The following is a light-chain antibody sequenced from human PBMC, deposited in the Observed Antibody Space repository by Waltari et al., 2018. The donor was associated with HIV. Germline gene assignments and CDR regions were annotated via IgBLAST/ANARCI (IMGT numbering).Light chain of an antibody. CDR2: RHN. J-gene: IGLJ3*02. Sequence: QSVLTQPPSASGTPGQRVTISCSGGTSNIGNTYVYWYQQLPGTAPKLLIYRHNQRPSGVPDRFSGSKSGTSASLAISGLRSEDEADYYCTAWDDSLSGPVFGGGTKLTVL. V-gene: IGLV1-47*01. CDR3: TAWDDSLSGPV. CDR1: TSNIGNTY.